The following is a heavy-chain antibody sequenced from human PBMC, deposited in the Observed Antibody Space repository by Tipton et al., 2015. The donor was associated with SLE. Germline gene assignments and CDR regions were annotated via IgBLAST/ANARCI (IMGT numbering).Heavy chain of an antibody. V-gene: IGHV3-30*18. CDR2: ISYDAYST. CDR1: GFDFSSYG. J-gene: IGHJ5*02. CDR3: AKSPLGWYSAWFDP. Sequence: SLRLSCAASGFDFSSYGIHWVRQAPGKGLGWVAVISYDAYSTYYADSVKGRFTISRDTSKNILYLQMNSLRVEDTAVYYCAKSPLGWYSAWFDPWGQGTLVTVSS. D-gene: IGHD2-15*01.